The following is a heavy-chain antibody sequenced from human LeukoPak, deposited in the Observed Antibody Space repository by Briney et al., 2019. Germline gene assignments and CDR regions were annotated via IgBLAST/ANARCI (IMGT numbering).Heavy chain of an antibody. D-gene: IGHD6-13*01. Sequence: PGGSLRLSCAASGFTFSSYSMNWVRQAPGKGLEWVSYISSSSSTIYYADSVKGRFTISRDNAKNSLYLQMNSLRAEDTAVYYCARDPRSGYSISPHDYWGQGTLVTVSS. CDR3: ARDPRSGYSISPHDY. V-gene: IGHV3-48*04. CDR2: ISSSSSTI. CDR1: GFTFSSYS. J-gene: IGHJ4*02.